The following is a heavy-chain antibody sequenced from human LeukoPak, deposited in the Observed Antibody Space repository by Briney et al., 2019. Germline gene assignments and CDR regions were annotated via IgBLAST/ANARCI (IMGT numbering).Heavy chain of an antibody. V-gene: IGHV1-69*13. Sequence: ASVKVSCKASGGTFSTYAISWLRQAPGQGLERMGGIVPIFGKVDYVQKFQGRVTISADESTSTAYMELSSLSFEDTAVYYCAGAPLDFSGSATFYTRHFDYWGQGTLVTVSS. CDR1: GGTFSTYA. D-gene: IGHD3-16*01. CDR2: IVPIFGKV. CDR3: AGAPLDFSGSATFYTRHFDY. J-gene: IGHJ4*02.